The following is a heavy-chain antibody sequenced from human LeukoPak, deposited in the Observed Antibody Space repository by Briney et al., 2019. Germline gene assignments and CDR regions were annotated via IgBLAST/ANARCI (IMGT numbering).Heavy chain of an antibody. J-gene: IGHJ4*02. D-gene: IGHD2-15*01. CDR1: GGTFSSYT. CDR3: ARALRGGDYSADY. V-gene: IGHV1-69*02. Sequence: SVKVSCKASGGTFSSYTISWVRQAPGQGLEWMGRITPILGIANYAQRFQDRVTITADKSTTTAYMELSSLTSDDTAVYYCARALRGGDYSADYWGQGTLVTVSS. CDR2: ITPILGIA.